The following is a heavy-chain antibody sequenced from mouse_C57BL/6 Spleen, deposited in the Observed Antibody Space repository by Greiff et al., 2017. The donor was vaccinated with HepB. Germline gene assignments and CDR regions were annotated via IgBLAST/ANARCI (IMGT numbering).Heavy chain of an antibody. D-gene: IGHD3-3*01. V-gene: IGHV1-82*01. Sequence: QVQLQQSGPELVKPGASVKISCKASGYAFSSSWMNWVKQRPGKGLEWIGRIYPGDGDTNYNGKFKGKATLTADKSSSTAYMQLSSQTSEDSAVYFCARWGDCDGYWGQGTTLTVSS. CDR2: IYPGDGDT. CDR3: ARWGDCDGY. J-gene: IGHJ2*01. CDR1: GYAFSSSW.